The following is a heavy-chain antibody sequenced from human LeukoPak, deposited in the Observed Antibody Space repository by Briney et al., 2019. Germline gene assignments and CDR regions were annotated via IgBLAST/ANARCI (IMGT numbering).Heavy chain of an antibody. V-gene: IGHV3-23*01. CDR1: GFTFSSYA. J-gene: IGHJ4*02. CDR3: AKGWDSSSWFFDY. CDR2: ISGSGGST. Sequence: GGSLRLSCAASGFTFSSYAMSWVRQAPGKGLEWVSAISGSGGSTYYADSVKGRFTISRDNSTNTLYLQMNSLRAEDTAVYYCAKGWDSSSWFFDYWGQGTLVTVSS. D-gene: IGHD6-13*01.